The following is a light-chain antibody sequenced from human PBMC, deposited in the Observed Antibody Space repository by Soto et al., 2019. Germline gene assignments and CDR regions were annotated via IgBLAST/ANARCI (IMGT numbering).Light chain of an antibody. Sequence: EIVVTQAPATRSVSPGERSTLSCRASQSVSSKLAWYQQKPGKAPRLLIYGASTRHTGIPARFSGSGSGTEFTLTISSLQPEDFAVYYCQQYNNSPWTFGQGTKVDIK. CDR1: QSVSSK. J-gene: IGKJ1*01. V-gene: IGKV3-15*01. CDR3: QQYNNSPWT. CDR2: GAS.